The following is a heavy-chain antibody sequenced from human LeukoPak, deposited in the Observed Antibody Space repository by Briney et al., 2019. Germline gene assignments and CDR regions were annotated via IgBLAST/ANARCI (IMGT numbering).Heavy chain of an antibody. Sequence: PGGSLRLSCAASGFTFSSYTMSGVRQAPGKGLEWVSAISGSGGSTYYADFVKGRFTISRDNSKNTLYLQMNSLRAEDTAVYYCTKDIGYSSTWYAAFDIWGQGTMVTVSS. CDR2: ISGSGGST. CDR1: GFTFSSYT. D-gene: IGHD6-13*01. V-gene: IGHV3-23*01. CDR3: TKDIGYSSTWYAAFDI. J-gene: IGHJ3*02.